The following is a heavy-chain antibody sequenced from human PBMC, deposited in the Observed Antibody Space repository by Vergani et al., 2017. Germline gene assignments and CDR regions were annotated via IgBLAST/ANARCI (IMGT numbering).Heavy chain of an antibody. V-gene: IGHV3-48*03. D-gene: IGHD2-2*01. CDR2: ISSSGSTI. CDR1: GFTFSSYE. CDR3: ARDKLGYCSSTSCPYWYFDL. J-gene: IGHJ2*01. Sequence: EVQLVESGGGLVQPGGSLRLSCAASGFTFSSYEMNWVRQAPGKGLEWVSYISSSGSTIYYADSVKGRFTISRDNAKNSLYLQMSSLRAEDTAVYYCARDKLGYCSSTSCPYWYFDLWGRGTLVTVSS.